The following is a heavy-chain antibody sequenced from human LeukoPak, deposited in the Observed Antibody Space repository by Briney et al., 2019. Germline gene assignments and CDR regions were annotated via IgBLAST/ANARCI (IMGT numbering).Heavy chain of an antibody. D-gene: IGHD2-2*01. J-gene: IGHJ3*02. CDR3: VRGSRADDAFDI. V-gene: IGHV1-18*01. CDR1: GYTFTSYG. Sequence: ASVMVSCKASGYTFTSYGISWVRQAPGQGLEWMGWISAYNGNTNYPQKLQGRVTMTTDTSTSTVYVELRSLRSDDTAVYYCVRGSRADDAFDIWGQGTRVTVSS. CDR2: ISAYNGNT.